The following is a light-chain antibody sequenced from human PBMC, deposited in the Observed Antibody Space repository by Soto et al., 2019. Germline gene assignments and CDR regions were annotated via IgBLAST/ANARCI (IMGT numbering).Light chain of an antibody. Sequence: EVVMRQSPATLSVSPGQDATLSCRASQGIADTLAWYQHKPGQTPRLLSYDTSTRATGVPTRFSGSRSGAEFTLTINRLQSEDFAVYYCQPYYNWPRTFGGGTKVDIK. V-gene: IGKV3-15*01. CDR1: QGIADT. CDR2: DTS. CDR3: QPYYNWPRT. J-gene: IGKJ4*01.